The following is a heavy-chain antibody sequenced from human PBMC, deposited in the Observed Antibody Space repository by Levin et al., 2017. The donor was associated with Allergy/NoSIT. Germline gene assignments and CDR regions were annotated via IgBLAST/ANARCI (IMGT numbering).Heavy chain of an antibody. V-gene: IGHV1-46*01. CDR1: GYTFTSYY. J-gene: IGHJ4*02. CDR3: ARDWSSGAAAGTWGYYFDY. CDR2: INPSGGST. Sequence: GESLKISCKASGYTFTSYYMHWVRQAPGQGLEWMGIINPSGGSTSYAQKFQGRVTMTRDTSTSTVYMELSSLRSEDTAVYYCARDWSSGAAAGTWGYYFDYWGQGTLVTVSS. D-gene: IGHD6-13*01.